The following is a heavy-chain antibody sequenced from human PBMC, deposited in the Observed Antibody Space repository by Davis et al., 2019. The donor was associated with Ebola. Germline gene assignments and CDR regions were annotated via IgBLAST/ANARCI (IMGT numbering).Heavy chain of an antibody. CDR3: ARDRLVDIVATMRGAFDI. CDR2: IYYSGST. V-gene: IGHV4-59*01. D-gene: IGHD5-12*01. J-gene: IGHJ3*02. Sequence: PSETLSLTCTVSGGSISSYYWSWIRQPPGKGLEWIGYIYYSGSTNYNPSLKSRVTISVDTSKNQFSLKLSSVTAADTAVYYCARDRLVDIVATMRGAFDIWGQGTMVTVSS. CDR1: GGSISSYY.